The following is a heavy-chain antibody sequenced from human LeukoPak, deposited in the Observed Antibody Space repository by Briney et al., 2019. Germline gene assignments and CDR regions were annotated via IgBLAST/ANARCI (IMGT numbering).Heavy chain of an antibody. CDR2: ISGSGGST. Sequence: GGSLRLSCAASGFTFSSYAMSWVRQAPGKGLEWVSAISGSGGSTYYADSVKGRFTISRDNAKNSLYLQMNSLRAEDTAVYYCAREKIVVVPADAFDIWGQGTMVTVSS. D-gene: IGHD2-2*01. CDR1: GFTFSSYA. V-gene: IGHV3-23*01. J-gene: IGHJ3*02. CDR3: AREKIVVVPADAFDI.